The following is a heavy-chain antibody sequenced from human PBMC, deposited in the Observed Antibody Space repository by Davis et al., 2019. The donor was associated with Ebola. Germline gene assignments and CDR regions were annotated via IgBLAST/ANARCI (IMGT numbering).Heavy chain of an antibody. J-gene: IGHJ4*02. Sequence: SETLSLTCAVYGGSFSSYYWGWIRQPPGKGLEWIGSIYYSGSTYYNPSLKSRVTISVDTSKNQFSLKLSSVTAADTAVYYCARRVSGSYYRPFDYWGQGTLVTVSS. CDR3: ARRVSGSYYRPFDY. D-gene: IGHD1-26*01. CDR2: IYYSGST. V-gene: IGHV4-39*01. CDR1: GGSFSSYY.